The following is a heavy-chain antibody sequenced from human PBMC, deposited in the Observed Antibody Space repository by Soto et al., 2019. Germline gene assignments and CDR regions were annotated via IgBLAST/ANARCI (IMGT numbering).Heavy chain of an antibody. D-gene: IGHD3-10*02. J-gene: IGHJ5*02. V-gene: IGHV4-59*01. CDR3: ARTLFGWGLWFDP. Sequence: SETLSLTCTVSCGSISSCYWSWIRQPPGNGLYCIGYIYYSVITXXXPSLKSLXXISVDTSNNHXSLKLXSFTAAYTAVYYCARTLFGWGLWFDPWGQGTLVTVX. CDR2: IYYSVIT. CDR1: CGSISSCY.